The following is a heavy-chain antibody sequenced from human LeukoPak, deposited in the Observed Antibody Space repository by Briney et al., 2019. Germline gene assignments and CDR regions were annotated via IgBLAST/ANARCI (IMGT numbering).Heavy chain of an antibody. J-gene: IGHJ4*02. CDR2: IYSGGST. D-gene: IGHD6-19*01. V-gene: IGHV3-53*01. Sequence: GGSLRLSCAASGFTVSSNYMSWVRQAPGKGLEWVSVIYSGGSTYYADSVKGRFTISRDSSKNTLYLQMNSLRAEDTAVYYCAKRIGGSGWLYYFDYWGQGTLVTVSS. CDR1: GFTVSSNY. CDR3: AKRIGGSGWLYYFDY.